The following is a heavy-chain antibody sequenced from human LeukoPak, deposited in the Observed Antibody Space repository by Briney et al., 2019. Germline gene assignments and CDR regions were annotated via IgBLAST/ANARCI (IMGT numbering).Heavy chain of an antibody. Sequence: GGSLRLSCVASGLIFSDAWMNWVRQAPGKGLEWVGRIKSKADGGTVDYAAPVKGRFTISRDDSKSTLYLQLNSLKTEDSAVYYCTKDPPLTGGVYSAYWGQGTLVTVSS. CDR3: TKDPPLTGGVYSAY. D-gene: IGHD7-27*01. CDR2: IKSKADGGTV. J-gene: IGHJ4*02. V-gene: IGHV3-15*07. CDR1: GLIFSDAW.